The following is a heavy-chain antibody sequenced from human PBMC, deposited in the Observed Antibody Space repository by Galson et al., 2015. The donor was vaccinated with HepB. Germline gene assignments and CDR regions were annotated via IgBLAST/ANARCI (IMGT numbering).Heavy chain of an antibody. Sequence: SCKASGYTFTNYHMHWVRHAPGQGLEWMGIITPSGGSTSYAQKFQGRLTMTRDTSTSTVYMELSSLKSEDTAMYYCAKDQLRSLDGNFDHWGQGTLVTVSS. CDR1: GYTFTNYH. CDR3: AKDQLRSLDGNFDH. CDR2: ITPSGGST. J-gene: IGHJ4*02. V-gene: IGHV1-46*01. D-gene: IGHD1-1*01.